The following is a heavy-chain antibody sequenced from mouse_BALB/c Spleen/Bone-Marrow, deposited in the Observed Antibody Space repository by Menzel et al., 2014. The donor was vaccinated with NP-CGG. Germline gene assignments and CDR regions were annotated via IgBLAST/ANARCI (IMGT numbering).Heavy chain of an antibody. V-gene: IGHV7-3*02. CDR2: IRNKANGYTT. J-gene: IGHJ2*01. Sequence: EVQLVESGGGLVQPGGSLRLSCATSGFTFTDYYMSWVRQPPGKALEWLGFIRNKANGYTTEYSASVKGRFTISRDNSQSSLYLQMNTLRAEDSATYYCARYGYDYFDYWGQGTTLTVSS. D-gene: IGHD2-2*01. CDR1: GFTFTDYY. CDR3: ARYGYDYFDY.